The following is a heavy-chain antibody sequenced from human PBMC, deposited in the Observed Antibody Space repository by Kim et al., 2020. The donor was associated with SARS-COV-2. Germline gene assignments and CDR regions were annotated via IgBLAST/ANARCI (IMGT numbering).Heavy chain of an antibody. CDR3: ARDLGIPGTNRHLGAFDY. D-gene: IGHD1-20*01. J-gene: IGHJ4*02. V-gene: IGHV1-69*04. Sequence: QGRVTITADKSTTTAYMELSSLRSEDTAVYYCARDLGIPGTNRHLGAFDYWGQGTLVTVSS.